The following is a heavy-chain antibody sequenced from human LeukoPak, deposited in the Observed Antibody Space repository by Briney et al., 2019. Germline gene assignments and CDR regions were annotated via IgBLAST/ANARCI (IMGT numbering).Heavy chain of an antibody. Sequence: GGSLRLSCAASGFTFTDYYMSWIRQAPGKGLEWVSYISSGSSDTNYADSVKGRFTISRDNAKNSVYLQINSLRADDTAVYYCARGDRIAYQWDQGTLVTVSS. V-gene: IGHV3-11*05. CDR3: ARGDRIAYQ. J-gene: IGHJ4*02. CDR1: GFTFTDYY. CDR2: ISSGSSDT. D-gene: IGHD1-14*01.